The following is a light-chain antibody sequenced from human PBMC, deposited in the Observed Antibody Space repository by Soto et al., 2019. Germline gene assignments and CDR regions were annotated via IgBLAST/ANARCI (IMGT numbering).Light chain of an antibody. CDR3: QQLNDYPLT. J-gene: IGKJ4*01. CDR1: QGLRGN. V-gene: IGKV1-9*01. Sequence: DIQLTQSPSFLSASVGDRITITCRASQGLRGNLAWYQQKPGKAPKLLISTASSLQSGVPSRFSGSGSGTEFTLTITCLQPGDFATYYCQQLNDYPLTFGGGTKVEIK. CDR2: TAS.